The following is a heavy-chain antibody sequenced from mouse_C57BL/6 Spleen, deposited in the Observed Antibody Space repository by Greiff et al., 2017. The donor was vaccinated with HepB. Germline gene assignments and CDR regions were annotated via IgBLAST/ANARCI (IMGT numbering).Heavy chain of an antibody. J-gene: IGHJ3*01. CDR2: ISYDGSN. V-gene: IGHV3-6*01. CDR1: GYSITSGYY. D-gene: IGHD2-4*01. Sequence: DVQLQESGPGLVKPSQSLSLTCSVTGYSITSGYYWNWIRQFSGNKLEWMGYISYDGSNNYNPSLKNRISITRDTSKNQFFLKLNSVTTEDTATYYWAGIYYDYDTFAYWGQGTLVTVSA. CDR3: AGIYYDYDTFAY.